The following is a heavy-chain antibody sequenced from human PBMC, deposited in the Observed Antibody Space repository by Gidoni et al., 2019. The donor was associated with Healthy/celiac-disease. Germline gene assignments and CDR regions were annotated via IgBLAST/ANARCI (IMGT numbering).Heavy chain of an antibody. V-gene: IGHV3-53*02. CDR2: IYSGGST. Sequence: EVQLVETGGGLIQPGGSLRLSCAASGFTVSSHYMSWVRQAPGKGLAWVSVIYSGGSTYYADSVKGRFTISRDNSKNTLYLQMNSLRAEDTAVYYCARGLAYCGGDCSSAYYYGMDVWGQGTTVTVSS. CDR1: GFTVSSHY. D-gene: IGHD2-21*02. CDR3: ARGLAYCGGDCSSAYYYGMDV. J-gene: IGHJ6*02.